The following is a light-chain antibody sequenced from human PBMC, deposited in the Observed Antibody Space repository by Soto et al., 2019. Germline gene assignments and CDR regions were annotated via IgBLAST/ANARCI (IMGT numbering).Light chain of an antibody. V-gene: IGLV1-47*01. CDR2: RNN. Sequence: QSVLTQPPSASGTPGQRVTISCSGSSSNIGRNYVYWYQQLPGTAPKLLIHRNNQRPSGVPHRFSGSKSGTSASLAISGLRSEDEADYYCAVWDGSLSGWVFGGGTKLTVL. CDR3: AVWDGSLSGWV. J-gene: IGLJ3*02. CDR1: SSNIGRNY.